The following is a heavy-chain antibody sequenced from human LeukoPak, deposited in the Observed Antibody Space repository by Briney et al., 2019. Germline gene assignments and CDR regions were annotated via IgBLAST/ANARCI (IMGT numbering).Heavy chain of an antibody. CDR2: INAGNGNT. CDR1: GYTFTSYA. CDR3: KQKTAYDILTGYLDY. J-gene: IGHJ4*02. Sequence: ASVKVSCKASGYTFTSYAMHWVRQAPGQRLKWMGWINAGNGNTKYSQKFQGRVTITRDTSASTAYMELSSLRSEDTAVFFFKQKTAYDILTGYLDYWGQGTLVTVSS. D-gene: IGHD3-9*01. V-gene: IGHV1-3*01.